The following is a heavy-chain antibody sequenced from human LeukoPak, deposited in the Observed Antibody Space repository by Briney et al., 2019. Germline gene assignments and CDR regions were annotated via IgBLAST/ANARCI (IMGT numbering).Heavy chain of an antibody. J-gene: IGHJ3*02. Sequence: GGSLRLSCAASGFTFSSYAMSWVRQAPGKGLEWVSAISGSGGSTYYADSVKGRSTISRDNSKNTLYLQMNSLRAEDTAVYYCAKEGKVVVAATLLVLDAFDIWGQGTMVTVSS. D-gene: IGHD2-15*01. V-gene: IGHV3-23*01. CDR1: GFTFSSYA. CDR2: ISGSGGST. CDR3: AKEGKVVVAATLLVLDAFDI.